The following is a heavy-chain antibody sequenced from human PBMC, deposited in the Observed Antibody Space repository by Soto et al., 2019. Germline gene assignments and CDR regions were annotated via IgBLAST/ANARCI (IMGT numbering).Heavy chain of an antibody. J-gene: IGHJ6*02. Sequence: ASVKVSCKASGGTFSSYAISWVRQAPGQGLEWMGGIIPIFGTANYAQKFQGRVTITADESTSTAYMELSSLRSEDTAVYYCAKMKPGYCSSTSCSPRKYYYYGMDVWGQGTTVTVSS. D-gene: IGHD2-2*01. CDR3: AKMKPGYCSSTSCSPRKYYYYGMDV. CDR1: GGTFSSYA. V-gene: IGHV1-69*13. CDR2: IIPIFGTA.